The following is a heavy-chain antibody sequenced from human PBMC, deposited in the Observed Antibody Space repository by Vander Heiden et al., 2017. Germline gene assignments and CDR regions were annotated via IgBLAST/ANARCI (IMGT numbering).Heavy chain of an antibody. V-gene: IGHV4-4*07. D-gene: IGHD3-10*02. CDR1: GDSISSFY. CDR3: AREREDYNVTANFDG. J-gene: IGHJ4*02. CDR2: IYASGST. Sequence: QVQLQESGPGLVKPSETLSLTCTVSGDSISSFYWSWIRRPAGKGLEWIGGIYASGSTKYNPSFKSRVTMSVYTAKNQLSPRLRSVTAADTALYDCAREREDYNVTANFDGGGQGALVTVSA.